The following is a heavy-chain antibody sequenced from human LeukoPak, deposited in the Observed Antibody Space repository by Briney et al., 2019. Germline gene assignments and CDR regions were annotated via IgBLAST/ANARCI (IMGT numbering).Heavy chain of an antibody. CDR3: ARGRFGELSVATFDI. D-gene: IGHD3-10*01. CDR1: GFTFNNYG. CDR2: IWYDGTNK. V-gene: IGHV3-33*08. Sequence: GGSLRLSCAGSGFTFNNYGMHWVRQAPGKGLEGVALIWYDGTNKYYGDSVKGRFTISRDNSKNTLYLQMNSLRAEDTAVYYCARGRFGELSVATFDIGGQGTMVTVS. J-gene: IGHJ3*02.